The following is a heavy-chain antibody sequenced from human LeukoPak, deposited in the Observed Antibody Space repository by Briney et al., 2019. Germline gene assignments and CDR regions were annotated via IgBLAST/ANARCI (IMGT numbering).Heavy chain of an antibody. CDR2: IYYSGST. Sequence: PSQTLSLTCTVSGASISSGDYYWSWIRQPPGKGLEWIGYIYYSGSTYYNPSLKSRVTISVDTSKNQFSLKLSSVTAADTAVYYCARGSDCTNGVCYTSNWFDPWGQGTLVTVSS. V-gene: IGHV4-30-4*01. CDR1: GASISSGDYY. J-gene: IGHJ5*02. D-gene: IGHD2-8*01. CDR3: ARGSDCTNGVCYTSNWFDP.